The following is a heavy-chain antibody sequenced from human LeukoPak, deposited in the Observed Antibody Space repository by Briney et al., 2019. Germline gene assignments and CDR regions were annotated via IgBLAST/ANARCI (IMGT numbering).Heavy chain of an antibody. CDR2: IYYSGST. Sequence: PSETLSLTCTVSGGSISSYYCSWIRQPPGKGLEWMGYIYYSGSTNYNPSLKSRVTISVDTSNNKFSLKLSSVTAADTAVYYCARASRAMVRGQGAYYYYGMDVWGKGTTVTVSS. D-gene: IGHD3-10*01. CDR3: ARASRAMVRGQGAYYYYGMDV. J-gene: IGHJ6*04. CDR1: GGSISSYY. V-gene: IGHV4-59*01.